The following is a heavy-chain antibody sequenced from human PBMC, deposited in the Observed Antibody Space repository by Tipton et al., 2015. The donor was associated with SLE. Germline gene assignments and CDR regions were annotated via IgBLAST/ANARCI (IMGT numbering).Heavy chain of an antibody. CDR3: GRRYNSGPVGDYYFDS. CDR1: GYSFAKYW. CDR2: MYPGDSDT. Sequence: QLVQSGAELKKPGESLKISCQGSGYSFAKYWIGWVRQMPGKGLEWVGFMYPGDSDTRYSPSFQGQVTMSVDKSISTAYLQWNSLKASDTAMYYCGRRYNSGPVGDYYFDSWGQGTLITVAS. D-gene: IGHD6-19*01. J-gene: IGHJ4*02. V-gene: IGHV5-51*03.